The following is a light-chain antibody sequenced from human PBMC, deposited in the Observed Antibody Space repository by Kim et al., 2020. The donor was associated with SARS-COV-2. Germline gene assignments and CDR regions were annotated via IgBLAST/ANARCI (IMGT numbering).Light chain of an antibody. Sequence: GETVTNSCTGNSGGIASNYEQWSQQRPGSVPTIVIYEDNRRPSGVPDRFSGSIDSSSNSASLTISGLKTEDEADYYCQSYDGSIILFGGGTKLTVL. CDR1: SGGIASNY. V-gene: IGLV6-57*02. CDR2: EDN. CDR3: QSYDGSIIL. J-gene: IGLJ3*02.